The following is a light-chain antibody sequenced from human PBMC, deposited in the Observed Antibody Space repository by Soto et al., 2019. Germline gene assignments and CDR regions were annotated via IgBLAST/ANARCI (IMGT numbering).Light chain of an antibody. CDR2: GAS. J-gene: IGKJ5*01. CDR1: QGISSY. CDR3: QQLNSYPIT. Sequence: DIQLTQSPSFLSASVGDRVAITCRASQGISSYLAWYQQKPGKAPKLLIYGASTLQSGVPSRFSGSGSETEFTLTISSLQPEDFATYYCQQLNSYPITFGQGTRLEIK. V-gene: IGKV1-9*01.